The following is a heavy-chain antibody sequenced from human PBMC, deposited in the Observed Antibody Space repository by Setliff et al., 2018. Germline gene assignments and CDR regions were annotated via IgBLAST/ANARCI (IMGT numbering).Heavy chain of an antibody. J-gene: IGHJ4*02. CDR3: ARGRGDY. D-gene: IGHD3-16*01. V-gene: IGHV4-59*12. CDR1: GGSISGYY. Sequence: PSETLSLTCTVSGGSISGYYWSWVRQSPGKGLEWIAYIYNSGSTNYNPSLKSRVTISVDTSKNQFSLKLSSVTAADTAVYYCARGRGDYWGQGTPVTVSS. CDR2: IYNSGST.